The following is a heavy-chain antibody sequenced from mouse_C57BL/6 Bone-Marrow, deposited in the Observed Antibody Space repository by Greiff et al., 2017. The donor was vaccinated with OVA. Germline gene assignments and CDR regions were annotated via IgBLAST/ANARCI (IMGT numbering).Heavy chain of an antibody. CDR1: GYAFSSSW. CDR2: IYPGDGDT. CDR3: ARWAYGSRSLFAY. V-gene: IGHV1-82*01. D-gene: IGHD1-1*01. J-gene: IGHJ3*01. Sequence: VQLQQSGPELVKPGASVKISCKASGYAFSSSWMNWVKQRPGKGLEWIGRIYPGDGDTNYNGKFKGKATLTADKSSSTAYMQLSSLTSEDSAVYFCARWAYGSRSLFAYWGQGTLVTVSA.